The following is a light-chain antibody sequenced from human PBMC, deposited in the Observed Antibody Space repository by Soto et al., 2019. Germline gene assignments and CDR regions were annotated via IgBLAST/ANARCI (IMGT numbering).Light chain of an antibody. Sequence: QSALTQPASVSGSPGQSITISCTGTSSDVGAYNYVSWYQQHPGKAPKLMIYEVSSRPSGVSNRFSGSKSANTASLTISGLQAGDEAEYYCSSYTSSSTWLFGGGTKLTVL. CDR1: SSDVGAYNY. CDR3: SSYTSSSTWL. J-gene: IGLJ3*02. CDR2: EVS. V-gene: IGLV2-14*03.